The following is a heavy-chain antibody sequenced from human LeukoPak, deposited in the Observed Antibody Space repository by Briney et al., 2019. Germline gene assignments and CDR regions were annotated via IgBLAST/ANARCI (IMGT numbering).Heavy chain of an antibody. J-gene: IGHJ4*02. V-gene: IGHV4-59*08. Sequence: PSETLSLTCTVSGGSISSYYWSWIRQPPGKGLEWIGYIYYSGSTNYNPSLKSRVTISVDTSKNQFSLKLSSVTAADTAVYYCARQGSYFDHWGQGTLVTVSS. CDR2: IYYSGST. CDR1: GGSISSYY. CDR3: ARQGSYFDH.